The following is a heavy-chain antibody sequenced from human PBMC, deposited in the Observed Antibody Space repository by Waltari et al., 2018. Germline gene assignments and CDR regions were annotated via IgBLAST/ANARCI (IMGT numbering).Heavy chain of an antibody. V-gene: IGHV4-59*06. J-gene: IGHJ4*02. CDR2: IYYSGRT. Sequence: VQLVETGGGLIQPGGSLRLSCAASGFTVSSNYMSWIRQHPGKGLEWIGYIYYSGRTYYNPSLKSRVTISVDTSKNQFSLKLSSVTAADTAVYYCARTDDYGDYMTFMFDYWGQGTLVTVSS. CDR1: GFTVSSNY. CDR3: ARTDDYGDYMTFMFDY. D-gene: IGHD4-17*01.